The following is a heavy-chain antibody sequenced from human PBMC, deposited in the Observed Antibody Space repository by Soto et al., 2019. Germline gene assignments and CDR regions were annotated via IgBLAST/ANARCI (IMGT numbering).Heavy chain of an antibody. Sequence: QVQLVQSEAEVKKPGASVKVSCKASGYTFTTYGISWVRQAPGQGLVWMGWISTYNDNTNYAQNLQGRVTMTTDTSTSTAYMELTSLRSDDTAVYYCARQEYSVSSRDYWGQGTLVTVSS. D-gene: IGHD6-6*01. CDR2: ISTYNDNT. CDR3: ARQEYSVSSRDY. CDR1: GYTFTTYG. J-gene: IGHJ4*02. V-gene: IGHV1-18*01.